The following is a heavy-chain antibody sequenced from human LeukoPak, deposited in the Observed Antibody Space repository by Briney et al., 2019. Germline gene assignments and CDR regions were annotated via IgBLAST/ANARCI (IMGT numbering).Heavy chain of an antibody. D-gene: IGHD6-19*01. CDR3: VPGSGFAY. CDR2: ITSDGSTT. Sequence: GGSLRLSCAASGFTISRYRMHWVRQAPGKGLAWVSRITSDGSTTNYADSVKGRFTISRDDAKNTLYLQMNSLRVEDTAVYYCVPGSGFAYWGQGSLVTVSS. CDR1: GFTISRYR. V-gene: IGHV3-74*01. J-gene: IGHJ4*02.